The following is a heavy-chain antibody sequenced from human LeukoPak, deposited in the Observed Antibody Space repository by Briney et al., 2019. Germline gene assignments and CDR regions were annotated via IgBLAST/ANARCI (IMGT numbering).Heavy chain of an antibody. CDR2: INSDGSSP. Sequence: GGSLRLSCAASGFTFNNYWMVWVRQAPGKGLVWVSRINSDGSSPRYADSVKGRFTISRDNAKNTLYLQMNSLRADDTAVYFCAKLDYYDTHWGQGTLVTVSS. D-gene: IGHD3-22*01. J-gene: IGHJ4*02. CDR3: AKLDYYDTH. CDR1: GFTFNNYW. V-gene: IGHV3-74*01.